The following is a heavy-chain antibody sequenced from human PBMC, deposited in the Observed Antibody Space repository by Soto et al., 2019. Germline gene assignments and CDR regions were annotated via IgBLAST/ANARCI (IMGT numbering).Heavy chain of an antibody. V-gene: IGHV3-30*03. J-gene: IGHJ3*02. CDR2: ISYHGRNT. CDR3: VAYYVATDAFDI. Sequence: QVQLVESGGGVVQPGRSLRLSCAASGFTFSSYGMHWVRQAPGKGLEWVAVISYHGRNTYYADSVKGRFTISRDNSKNTLYVQMNSLRAEDTGVYYCVAYYVATDAFDIWGQGTMVTVSS. CDR1: GFTFSSYG. D-gene: IGHD3-10*02.